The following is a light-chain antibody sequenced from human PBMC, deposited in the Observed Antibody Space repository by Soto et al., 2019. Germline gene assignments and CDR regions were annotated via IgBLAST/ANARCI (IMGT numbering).Light chain of an antibody. J-gene: IGKJ1*01. Sequence: EILLTQSPGTLSLSPGERATLSCRASQSVSSTYLSWYQLKPGQAPRLLIYGASTRATGIPDRFSGRGSGIDFTLTISRLEPEDFAVYYCQQYGFSFRAFGQGTKV. CDR1: QSVSSTY. CDR3: QQYGFSFRA. V-gene: IGKV3-20*01. CDR2: GAS.